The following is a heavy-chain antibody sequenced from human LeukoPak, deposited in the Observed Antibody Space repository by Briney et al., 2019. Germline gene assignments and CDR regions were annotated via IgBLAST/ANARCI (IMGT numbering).Heavy chain of an antibody. CDR2: ISSSSSYI. D-gene: IGHD6-19*01. J-gene: IGHJ4*02. Sequence: PGGSLRLSCAASGFTLSSYAMSWVRQAPGKGLEWVSSISSSSSYIYYADSVKGRFTISRDNAKNSLYLQMNSLRAEDTAVYYCARDVYSSGWGPGDYWGQGTLVTVSS. V-gene: IGHV3-21*01. CDR1: GFTLSSYA. CDR3: ARDVYSSGWGPGDY.